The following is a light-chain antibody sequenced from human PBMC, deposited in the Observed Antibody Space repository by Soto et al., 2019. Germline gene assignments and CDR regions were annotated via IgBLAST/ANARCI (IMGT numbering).Light chain of an antibody. CDR1: QSVLYSSNNKNC. CDR3: QQYYNNPPLT. V-gene: IGKV4-1*01. J-gene: IGKJ4*01. Sequence: DIVMTQSPDSLAVSLGERATINCKSSQSVLYSSNNKNCLAWYQLKPGQRTKLLIYWASTREFGVPDRFSGSRSGKDLTLTINSLQAEDVAVYYCQQYYNNPPLTFGGGTKVEIK. CDR2: WAS.